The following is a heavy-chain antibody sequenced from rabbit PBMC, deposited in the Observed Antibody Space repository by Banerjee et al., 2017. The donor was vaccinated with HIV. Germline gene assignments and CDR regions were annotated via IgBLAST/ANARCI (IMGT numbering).Heavy chain of an antibody. CDR1: GFSFSSGYD. V-gene: IGHV1S40*01. Sequence: QSLEESGGGLVKPGASLTLTCTASGFSFSSGYDMGWVRQAPGKGLEWIGWINTGSGSTYYASWAKGRFTISKTSSTTVTLQMTSLTAADTATYFCARGGYDGYVAVIGLWGQGTLVTVS. J-gene: IGHJ4*01. CDR2: INTGSGST. D-gene: IGHD6-1*01. CDR3: ARGGYDGYVAVIGL.